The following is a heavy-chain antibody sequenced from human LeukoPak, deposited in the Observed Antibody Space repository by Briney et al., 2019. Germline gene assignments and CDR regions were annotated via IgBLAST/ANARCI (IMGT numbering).Heavy chain of an antibody. CDR3: ARWGGGADY. J-gene: IGHJ4*02. CDR2: ISSKGDIT. CDR1: GFTFGSYA. V-gene: IGHV3-64*01. D-gene: IGHD3-10*01. Sequence: PGGSLRLSCAASGFTFGSYAMHWVRQAPGKGLEFVSAISSKGDITYYANSVKGRFIMSRDNSKNTLYFQMGSLRAEDMAVYYCARWGGGADYWGQGTLVTVSS.